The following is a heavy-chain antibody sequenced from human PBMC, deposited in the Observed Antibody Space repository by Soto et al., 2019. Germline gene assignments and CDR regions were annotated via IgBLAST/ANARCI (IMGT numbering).Heavy chain of an antibody. V-gene: IGHV3-53*02. J-gene: IGHJ4*02. CDR1: GFTVSSKY. D-gene: IGHD3-10*01. Sequence: EVQLVETGGGLIQPGGSLSLSCAASGFTVSSKYMHWVRQAPGKGLEWVSLTYTGGNTYYADSVKGRFTVSRDNSKNTLYLHMNSLSAEDTAVYYCARAGYPYGLDYWGQGSLVTISS. CDR2: TYTGGNT. CDR3: ARAGYPYGLDY.